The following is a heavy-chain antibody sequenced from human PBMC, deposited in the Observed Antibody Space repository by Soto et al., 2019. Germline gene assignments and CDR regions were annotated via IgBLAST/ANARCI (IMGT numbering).Heavy chain of an antibody. CDR3: ARDLGGIRCSSRSYNGLDV. CDR1: GGSINSRGYY. J-gene: IGHJ6*02. V-gene: IGHV4-31*03. D-gene: IGHD3-10*01. CDR2: IYYSGST. Sequence: PSETLSLTCTVSGGSINSRGYYWGWIRQYRWNGLGWIGYIYYSGSTYYNPPLRSRVTMSVDTSKNQFSLKLRSVTAADTAVSYCARDLGGIRCSSRSYNGLDVWGRGTTVTVSS.